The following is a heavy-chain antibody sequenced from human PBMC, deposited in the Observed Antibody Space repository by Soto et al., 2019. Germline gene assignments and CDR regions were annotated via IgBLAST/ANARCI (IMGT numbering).Heavy chain of an antibody. CDR1: GYTFTGYH. CDR3: ARDSCRGGSCQSDARMVV. D-gene: IGHD2-15*01. CDR2: LNPNNGDK. V-gene: IGHV1-2*04. J-gene: IGHJ6*02. Sequence: ASVKVSCKTSGYTFTGYHIDWVRQAPGQGLDWMGWLNPNNGDKSYAQKFQGWVTITRGTSSSTADMELSRLISDDTAVYYGARDSCRGGSCQSDARMVVWGQGTTVTVSS.